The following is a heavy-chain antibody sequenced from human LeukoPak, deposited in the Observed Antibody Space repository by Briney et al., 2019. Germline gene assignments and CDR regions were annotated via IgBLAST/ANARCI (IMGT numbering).Heavy chain of an antibody. D-gene: IGHD3-22*01. CDR3: ARAPRDSSSSNYMRRFDY. CDR2: IYHSGST. V-gene: IGHV4-38-2*01. CDR1: GYSISSDNY. Sequence: SETLSLTCAVSGYSISSDNYWVWIRQPPGQGLEWTGAIYHSGSTYYNPSLKSRVTMSVDTSKNQFSLKVSSVTAADTAAYYCARAPRDSSSSNYMRRFDYWGQGTLVTVSS. J-gene: IGHJ4*02.